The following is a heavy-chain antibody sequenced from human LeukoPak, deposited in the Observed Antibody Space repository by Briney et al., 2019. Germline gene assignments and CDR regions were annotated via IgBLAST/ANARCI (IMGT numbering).Heavy chain of an antibody. D-gene: IGHD3-16*01. CDR2: IKQDGSEK. CDR3: ARVPITTIMIEGAFDI. J-gene: IGHJ3*02. Sequence: GGSLRLSCAASGFTFSSYWMSWVRQAPGKGLEWVANIKQDGSEKYYVDSVKGRFTISRDSAKNSLYLQMNSLRAEDTAVYYCARVPITTIMIEGAFDIWGQGTMVTVSS. V-gene: IGHV3-7*01. CDR1: GFTFSSYW.